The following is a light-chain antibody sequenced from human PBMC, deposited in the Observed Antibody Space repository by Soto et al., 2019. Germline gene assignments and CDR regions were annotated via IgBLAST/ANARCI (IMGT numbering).Light chain of an antibody. Sequence: EIELTQSPGTLSLSPGERATLSCRASQSVSSSYLAWYQQKPGQAPRLLIYGASNRATGIPDRFSGSGSGTDFTLTISRLEPEDFAVYYCQQYGSSGTFGQGTKVDI. CDR1: QSVSSSY. CDR3: QQYGSSGT. CDR2: GAS. V-gene: IGKV3-20*01. J-gene: IGKJ1*01.